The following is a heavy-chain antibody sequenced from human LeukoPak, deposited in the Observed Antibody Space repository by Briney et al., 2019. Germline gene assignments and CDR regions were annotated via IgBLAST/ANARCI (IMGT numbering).Heavy chain of an antibody. V-gene: IGHV3-66*01. J-gene: IGHJ4*02. CDR3: ARDLTGYSSGFDY. CDR1: GFTVSSNY. CDR2: IHSGGST. Sequence: GGSLRLSCAASGFTVSSNYMSWVRQAPGKGLEWVSVIHSGGSTYYADSVKGRFTISRDNSKNTLYLQMNSLRAEDTAVYYCARDLTGYSSGFDYWGQGTLVTVSS. D-gene: IGHD6-19*01.